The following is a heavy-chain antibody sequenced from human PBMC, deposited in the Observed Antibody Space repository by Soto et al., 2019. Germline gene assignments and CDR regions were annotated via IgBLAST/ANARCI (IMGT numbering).Heavy chain of an antibody. CDR1: GFSFDTYA. J-gene: IGHJ4*02. Sequence: EAQLLESGGGLVQPGGSLRLSCAASGFSFDTYAMSWVRQAPGKGLEWVSSISGSGGNTYYADSVKGRFTISRDNSKNIPYLQLTRLRAEATALYYCAQLGMTTINRDYLGPGTQVTVSS. CDR3: AQLGMTTINRDY. CDR2: ISGSGGNT. V-gene: IGHV3-23*01. D-gene: IGHD5-12*01.